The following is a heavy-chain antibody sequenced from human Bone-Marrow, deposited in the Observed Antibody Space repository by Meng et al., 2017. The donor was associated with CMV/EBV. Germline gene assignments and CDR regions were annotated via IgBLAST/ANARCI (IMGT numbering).Heavy chain of an antibody. CDR1: GGSISTYSSY. V-gene: IGHV4-39*07. D-gene: IGHD6-19*01. CDR3: ARAHAVARYYH. CDR2: IYHSGST. J-gene: IGHJ5*02. Sequence: SETLSLTCIVSGGSISTYSSYWAWIRQPPGKGLEWIGEIYHSGSTNYNPSLKSRVTISVDKSKNQFSLKLSSVTAADTAVYYCARAHAVARYYHWGQGTLVTVSS.